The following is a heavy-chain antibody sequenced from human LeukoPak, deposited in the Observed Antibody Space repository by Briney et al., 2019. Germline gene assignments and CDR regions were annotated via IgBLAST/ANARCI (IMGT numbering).Heavy chain of an antibody. Sequence: PSETLSLTCTVSGGSISSYYWSWIRQPPGKGLEWIGYIYYSGSTNYNPSLKSRVTISVDTSKNQFSLKLSSVTAADTAVYYCASSSSSLFEVSFEYFQHWGQGTLVTVSS. CDR1: GGSISSYY. CDR2: IYYSGST. D-gene: IGHD6-6*01. V-gene: IGHV4-59*01. J-gene: IGHJ1*01. CDR3: ASSSSSLFEVSFEYFQH.